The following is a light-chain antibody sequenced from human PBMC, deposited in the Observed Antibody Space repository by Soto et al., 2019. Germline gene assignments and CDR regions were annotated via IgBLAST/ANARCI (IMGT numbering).Light chain of an antibody. CDR2: AAS. Sequence: DIQMTQSPSPLSASVGDAVTITYRASQTIMTYLNWYQLKPGKPPRLLIYAASSLQSGVPSRFSGSGSGTDCTLTISSLQPEDFATYSCQQSYNSPQTFGRGTKVDIK. CDR1: QTIMTY. V-gene: IGKV1-39*01. J-gene: IGKJ1*01. CDR3: QQSYNSPQT.